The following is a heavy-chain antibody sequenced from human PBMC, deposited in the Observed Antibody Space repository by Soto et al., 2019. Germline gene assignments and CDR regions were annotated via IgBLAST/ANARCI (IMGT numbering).Heavy chain of an antibody. D-gene: IGHD6-6*01. CDR1: GGTFSSYA. CDR2: IVPMFGIP. J-gene: IGHJ6*03. V-gene: IGHV1-69*02. CDR3: ASGPYTSSSGGYYYYYMDV. Sequence: QVQLVQSGAEVKKPGSSVKVSCKASGGTFSSYAINWVRQAPGQGLEWMGRIVPMFGIPNFAQKFQGRVTMTADRSTTTAYMELSSLRSEDTAVYYCASGPYTSSSGGYYYYYMDVWGKGTTVTVSS.